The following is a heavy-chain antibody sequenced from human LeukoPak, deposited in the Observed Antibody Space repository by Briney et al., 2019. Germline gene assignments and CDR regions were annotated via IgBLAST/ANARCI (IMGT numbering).Heavy chain of an antibody. Sequence: GGSLRLSCAASGFTFSSYAMSWVRQAPGKGLEWVSVISGNGGRTYYADSVKGRFTISRDSSRNTLYLQMNSLRAEDTALYYCAKVRDLDTVLGRFDKWGQGTLVTVSS. J-gene: IGHJ5*02. D-gene: IGHD5-18*01. V-gene: IGHV3-23*01. CDR2: ISGNGGRT. CDR1: GFTFSSYA. CDR3: AKVRDLDTVLGRFDK.